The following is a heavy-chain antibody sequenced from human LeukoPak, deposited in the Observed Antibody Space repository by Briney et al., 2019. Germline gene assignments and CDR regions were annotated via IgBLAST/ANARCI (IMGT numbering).Heavy chain of an antibody. D-gene: IGHD3-10*01. CDR2: IYYSGST. Sequence: SETLSLTCTVSGGSISSYYWSWIRQPPGKGLEWIGYIYYSGSTNYNPSLKSRVTISVDTSKNQFSLKLSSVTAADTAVYYCAGAGWFDFDYWGQGTLVTVSS. CDR3: AGAGWFDFDY. CDR1: GGSISSYY. J-gene: IGHJ4*02. V-gene: IGHV4-59*12.